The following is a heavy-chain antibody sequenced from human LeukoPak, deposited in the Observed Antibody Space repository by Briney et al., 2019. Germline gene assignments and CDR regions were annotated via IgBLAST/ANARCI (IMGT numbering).Heavy chain of an antibody. Sequence: PGGSLRLSCAASGFTFSDYYMSWIRQAPGKGLEWVSYISSSGSTIYYADSVKGRFTISRDNSKNTLYLQMNSLRAEDTAVYYCARGFLVIVVSDNWFDPWGQGTLVTVSS. J-gene: IGHJ5*02. CDR2: ISSSGSTI. D-gene: IGHD3-22*01. CDR3: ARGFLVIVVSDNWFDP. CDR1: GFTFSDYY. V-gene: IGHV3-11*04.